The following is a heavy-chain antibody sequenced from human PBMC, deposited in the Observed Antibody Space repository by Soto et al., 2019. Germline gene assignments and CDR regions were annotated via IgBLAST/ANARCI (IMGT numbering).Heavy chain of an antibody. CDR3: ARMELDMTTVVTLEY. V-gene: IGHV5-10-1*03. CDR2: IDPSDSYT. CDR1: GYSFTSYW. J-gene: IGHJ4*02. D-gene: IGHD4-17*01. Sequence: EVQLVQSGAEVKKPGESLRISCKGSGYSFTSYWISWVRQMPGKGLEWMGRIDPSDSYTNYSPSFQGHVTISADKSISTAYLQWSSLKASDTAMYYCARMELDMTTVVTLEYWGQGTLVTVSS.